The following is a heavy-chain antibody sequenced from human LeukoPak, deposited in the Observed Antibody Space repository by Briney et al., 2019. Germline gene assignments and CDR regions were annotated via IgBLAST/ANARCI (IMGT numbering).Heavy chain of an antibody. Sequence: SETLSLTCTVSGGSISSYYWTWIRQPPGKGLEWIGYIYNSGSTNYNPSLKSRVTIPLDTSRNQFSLKLTSVTAADTALYYCASEYCTSSTCRFDSWGQGTLVTVSS. CDR1: GGSISSYY. CDR2: IYNSGST. CDR3: ASEYCTSSTCRFDS. J-gene: IGHJ4*02. D-gene: IGHD2-2*01. V-gene: IGHV4-59*01.